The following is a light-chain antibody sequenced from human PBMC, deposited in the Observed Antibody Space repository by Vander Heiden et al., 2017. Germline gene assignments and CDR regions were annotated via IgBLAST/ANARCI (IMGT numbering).Light chain of an antibody. CDR3: QSFDRSLSGWV. Sequence: QSVLTQPPSVSGAPGQKVTISCTGSSFNIGAGYDVHWYRQVQGTAPKLLIFGSTERPSGVPDRFSTSLSGTSASLAITGLQPEDEASYYCQSFDRSLSGWVFGGGTKLTVL. CDR1: SFNIGAGYD. J-gene: IGLJ3*02. V-gene: IGLV1-40*01. CDR2: GST.